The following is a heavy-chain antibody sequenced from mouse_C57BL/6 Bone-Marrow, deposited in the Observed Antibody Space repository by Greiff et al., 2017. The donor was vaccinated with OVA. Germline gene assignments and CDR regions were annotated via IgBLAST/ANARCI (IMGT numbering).Heavy chain of an antibody. Sequence: EVQLQQSGPELVKPGASVKISCKASGYTFTDYYMNWVKQSHGKSLEWIGDINPNNGGTSYNQKFKGKATLTVDKSSSTAYMELRSLTSEDSAVYYCAGSYGHFDYWGQGTTLTVAS. CDR1: GYTFTDYY. D-gene: IGHD1-1*01. CDR3: AGSYGHFDY. J-gene: IGHJ2*01. V-gene: IGHV1-26*01. CDR2: INPNNGGT.